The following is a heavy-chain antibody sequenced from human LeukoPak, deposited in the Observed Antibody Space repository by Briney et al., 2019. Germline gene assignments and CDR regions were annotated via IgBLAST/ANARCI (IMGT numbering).Heavy chain of an antibody. V-gene: IGHV4-39*07. CDR3: ANMFTGNFDY. Sequence: SETLSLTCTVSGGSISSGSYYWSWIRQPPGKGLEWIGEINHSGSTNYNPSLKSRVTISVDTSKNQFSLKLSSVTAADTAVYYCANMFTGNFDYWGQGTLVTVSS. J-gene: IGHJ4*02. D-gene: IGHD3-10*02. CDR1: GGSISSGSYY. CDR2: INHSGST.